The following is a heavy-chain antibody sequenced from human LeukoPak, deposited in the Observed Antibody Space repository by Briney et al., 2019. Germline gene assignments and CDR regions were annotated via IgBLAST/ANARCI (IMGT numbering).Heavy chain of an antibody. V-gene: IGHV3-7*01. D-gene: IGHD3-3*01. CDR2: IKQDGSEK. Sequence: GGSLRLSCAASGFTFSSYWMSWVRQAPGKGLEWVANIKQDGSEKYYVDSVKGRFTISRDNAKNSLYLQMNSLRAEDTAVYYCARIPRTRITIFGVVIDYYFDYWGQGTLVTVSS. J-gene: IGHJ4*02. CDR1: GFTFSSYW. CDR3: ARIPRTRITIFGVVIDYYFDY.